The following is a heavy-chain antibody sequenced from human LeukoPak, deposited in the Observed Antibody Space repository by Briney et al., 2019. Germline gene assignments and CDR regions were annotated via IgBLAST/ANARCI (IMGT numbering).Heavy chain of an antibody. J-gene: IGHJ6*04. CDR1: GFTFSNSW. V-gene: IGHV3-7*01. D-gene: IGHD3-3*01. CDR3: VRESDFWSGRGIGRPLDV. Sequence: LSGGSLRLSCIASGFTFSNSWMTWVRQAPGKGLEWVANIKEDGSDTQYVDSVKGRFTISRDNAEKSLYLQMDGLRAEDTAVYYCVRESDFWSGRGIGRPLDVWGNGTTVTVSS. CDR2: IKEDGSDT.